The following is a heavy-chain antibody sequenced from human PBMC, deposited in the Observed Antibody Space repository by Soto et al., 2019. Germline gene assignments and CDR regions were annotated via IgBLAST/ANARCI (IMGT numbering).Heavy chain of an antibody. CDR1: GFTFSSYW. V-gene: IGHV3-7*01. Sequence: EVQLVESGGGLVQPGGSLRLSCVDSGFTFSSYWLSWFRQAPVKGLEWVGNIKQDGSEENYGDSVKGRFAISRDNAKNSMYLQMNSLRVEDTAVYYCARIAASGRGWDVWGQGTTVVVSS. CDR2: IKQDGSEE. J-gene: IGHJ6*02. D-gene: IGHD6-13*01. CDR3: ARIAASGRGWDV.